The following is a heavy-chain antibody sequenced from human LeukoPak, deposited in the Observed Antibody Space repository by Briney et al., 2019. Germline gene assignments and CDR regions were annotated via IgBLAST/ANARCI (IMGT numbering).Heavy chain of an antibody. CDR1: GYTFTSYD. J-gene: IGHJ5*02. CDR3: ARGIAAAGRDNWFDP. D-gene: IGHD6-13*01. V-gene: IGHV1-8*03. Sequence: ASVKVSCKASGYTFTSYDINWVRQATGQGLEWMGLMNPNSGNTGYAQKFQGRVTITRNTSISTAYMELSSLRSEDTAVYYCARGIAAAGRDNWFDPWGQGTLVTVSS. CDR2: MNPNSGNT.